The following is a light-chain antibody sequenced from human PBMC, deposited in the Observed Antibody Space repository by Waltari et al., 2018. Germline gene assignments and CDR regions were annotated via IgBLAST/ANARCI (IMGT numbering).Light chain of an antibody. V-gene: IGLV2-14*01. CDR2: EVP. CDR1: NSDVGGYNY. CDR3: SSYTSSSLVV. J-gene: IGLJ2*01. Sequence: QSALTQPASVSGSPGQSITISCSGTNSDVGGYNYVFWFQQHPGKAPKLMIYEVPYRPSGVSNRFAGSKSGNTASLTISWLQAEDEADYYCSSYTSSSLVVFGGETKLTVL.